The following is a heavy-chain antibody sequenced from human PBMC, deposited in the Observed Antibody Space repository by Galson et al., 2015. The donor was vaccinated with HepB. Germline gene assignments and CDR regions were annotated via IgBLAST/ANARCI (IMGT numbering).Heavy chain of an antibody. J-gene: IGHJ4*02. CDR3: ARGFYDSRGYSEAFDL. D-gene: IGHD3-22*01. V-gene: IGHV4-59*11. CDR1: GASIRSRH. Sequence: ETLSLTCTVSGASIRSRHWTWTRLSPGSRLEWIGFVHHSGSTKFNPSFSSRVSMPVDTSRNDFSMRLTSVAAADTAVYYCARGFYDSRGYSEAFDLWGQGTSVTVSS. CDR2: VHHSGST.